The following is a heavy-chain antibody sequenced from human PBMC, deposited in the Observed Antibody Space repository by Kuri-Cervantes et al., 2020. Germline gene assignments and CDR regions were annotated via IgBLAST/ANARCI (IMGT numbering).Heavy chain of an antibody. CDR3: ARETTVTTVVDY. J-gene: IGHJ4*02. CDR1: GFTFSNSD. Sequence: GGSLRLSCAASGFTFSNSDMNWVHQAPGKGLEWVAVIWYDGSNKYYADSVKGRFTISRDNSKNTLYLQMNSLRAEDTAVYYCARETTVTTVVDYWGQGALVTVSS. CDR2: IWYDGSNK. V-gene: IGHV3-33*08. D-gene: IGHD4-17*01.